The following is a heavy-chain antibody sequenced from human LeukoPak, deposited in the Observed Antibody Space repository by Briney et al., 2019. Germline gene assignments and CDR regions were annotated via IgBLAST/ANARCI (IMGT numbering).Heavy chain of an antibody. V-gene: IGHV1-8*01. D-gene: IGHD3-10*01. CDR2: MNPNSGNT. Sequence: ASVKVSCKASGYTFTSYAINWVRQATGQGLEWMGWMNPNSGNTGYAQKFQGRVNMTRNTSISTAYMELSSLRSEDTAVYYCARAPITMVRGVIVLNYYYYYMDVWGKGTTVTISS. CDR3: ARAPITMVRGVIVLNYYYYYMDV. J-gene: IGHJ6*03. CDR1: GYTFTSYA.